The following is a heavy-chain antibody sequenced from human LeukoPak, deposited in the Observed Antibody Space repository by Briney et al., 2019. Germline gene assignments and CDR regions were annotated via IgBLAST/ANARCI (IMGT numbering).Heavy chain of an antibody. V-gene: IGHV5-51*01. Sequence: GESLKISCKGSGYRFTNYWIGWVRQMPGKDLEWMGIIFPGDSSTIYNPSFQGQVTISVDKSISTAYLQWSSLKASDTAVYYCARQAVAAFLVFEFWGQRTLVTVFS. D-gene: IGHD3-3*02. CDR1: GYRFTNYW. CDR3: ARQAVAAFLVFEF. J-gene: IGHJ4*02. CDR2: IFPGDSST.